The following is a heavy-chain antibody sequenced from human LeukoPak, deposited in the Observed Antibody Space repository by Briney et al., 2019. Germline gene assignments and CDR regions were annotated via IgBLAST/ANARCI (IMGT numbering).Heavy chain of an antibody. CDR3: ARVEVPVATDVPIYFDY. Sequence: PSETLSLTCTVSGGSINSYYWSWIRQPPGKGLEWIGYISYSGSTNYNPSLKSRVTISVDTSKNQFSLILTSVTAADTAVYYCARVEVPVATDVPIYFDYWGQGTLVTVSS. V-gene: IGHV4-59*01. D-gene: IGHD1-1*01. J-gene: IGHJ4*02. CDR1: GGSINSYY. CDR2: ISYSGST.